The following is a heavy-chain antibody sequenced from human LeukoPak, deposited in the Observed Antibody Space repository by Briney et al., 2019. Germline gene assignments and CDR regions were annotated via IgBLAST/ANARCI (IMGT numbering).Heavy chain of an antibody. D-gene: IGHD5-12*01. V-gene: IGHV3-9*01. CDR1: GFTFDDYA. CDR3: AKVGGYDSGAFDI. Sequence: GGSLRLSCAASGFTFDDYAMHWVRQAPGKGLEWVSGISWNSGSIGYADSVKGRFTISRDNAKNSLYLQMNSLRAEDTALYYCAKVGGYDSGAFDIWGQGTMVTVSS. CDR2: ISWNSGSI. J-gene: IGHJ3*02.